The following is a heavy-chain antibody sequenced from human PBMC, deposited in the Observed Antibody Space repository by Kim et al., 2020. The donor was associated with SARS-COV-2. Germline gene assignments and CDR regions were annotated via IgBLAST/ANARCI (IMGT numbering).Heavy chain of an antibody. D-gene: IGHD3-22*01. Sequence: SETLSLTCTVSGGSISSYYWSWIRQPPGKGLEWIGHIYYSGSTNHNPSLKSRVTMSLDTSKNQFSLKLSSVTAADTAVYYCARPGGRDYYDSTGLFYWYFDLWGRGTLVTVSS. CDR3: ARPGGRDYYDSTGLFYWYFDL. V-gene: IGHV4-59*08. CDR1: GGSISSYY. J-gene: IGHJ2*01. CDR2: IYYSGST.